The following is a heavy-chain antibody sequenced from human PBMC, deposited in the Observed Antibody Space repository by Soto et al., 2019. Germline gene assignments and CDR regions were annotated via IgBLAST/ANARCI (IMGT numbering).Heavy chain of an antibody. V-gene: IGHV4-38-2*02. Sequence: SETLSLTCTVSGYSISSGSYCAWIRQPPGKGPEWLESIYHGGTPFYNPSLKSRITISVDTSNNQFPLKLTSVTAADTAVYYCARVDVMVVAGSTFDYWGHGTLVTVSS. CDR1: GYSISSGSY. CDR3: ARVDVMVVAGSTFDY. J-gene: IGHJ4*01. D-gene: IGHD6-19*01. CDR2: IYHGGTP.